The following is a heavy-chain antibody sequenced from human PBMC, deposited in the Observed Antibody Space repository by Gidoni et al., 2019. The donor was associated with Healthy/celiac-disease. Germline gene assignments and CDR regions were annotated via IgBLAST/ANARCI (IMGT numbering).Heavy chain of an antibody. J-gene: IGHJ6*02. D-gene: IGHD3-10*01. CDR1: GGTFSSYA. CDR2: IIPIFGTA. CDR3: AGYYYGSGSYLGSYYYGMDV. Sequence: QVQLVQSGAEVKKPGSSVKVSCKASGGTFSSYAISWVRQAPGQGLEWMGGIIPIFGTANYAQKFQGRVTITADESTSTAYMELSSLRSEDTAVYYCAGYYYGSGSYLGSYYYGMDVWGQGTTVTVSS. V-gene: IGHV1-69*01.